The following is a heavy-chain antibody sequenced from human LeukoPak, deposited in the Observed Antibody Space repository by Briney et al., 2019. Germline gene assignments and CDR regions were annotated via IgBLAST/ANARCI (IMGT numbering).Heavy chain of an antibody. V-gene: IGHV1-46*01. CDR2: INPTGGST. J-gene: IGHJ4*02. Sequence: ASVKVSCKASGYTFPSYFMHWVRQAPGQGLEWMGIINPTGGSTTYAQKFQGRVTMTRDTSTSTVYTELSSLRSDDTAVYYCARTAARRFDYWGQGTLVTVSS. CDR1: GYTFPSYF. D-gene: IGHD6-6*01. CDR3: ARTAARRFDY.